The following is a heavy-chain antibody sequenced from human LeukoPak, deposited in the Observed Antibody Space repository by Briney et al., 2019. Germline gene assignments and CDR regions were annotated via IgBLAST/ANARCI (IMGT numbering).Heavy chain of an antibody. J-gene: IGHJ4*02. CDR2: ISSCGSSI. CDR3: ARDARQQLVERFDY. Sequence: GGSLRLSCAASGFTFSDYYMSWIRQAPGKGLEWVSYISSCGSSIYYADSVKGRFTISRDNAKNSLYLQMNSLRAEDTAVYYCARDARQQLVERFDYWGQGTLVTVSS. D-gene: IGHD6-13*01. V-gene: IGHV3-11*01. CDR1: GFTFSDYY.